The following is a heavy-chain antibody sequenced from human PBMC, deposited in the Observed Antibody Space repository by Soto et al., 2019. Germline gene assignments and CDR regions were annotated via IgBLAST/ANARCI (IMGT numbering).Heavy chain of an antibody. D-gene: IGHD3-22*01. CDR2: ISAYNGNT. V-gene: IGHV1-18*01. CDR3: ARGPPSYYDSSGYYKYFDY. Sequence: ASVKVSCKASGYTFTIYAMHLVRQAPGQRLEWMGWISAYNGNTNYAQKLQGRDTMTTDTSTSTAYMELRSLRSDDTAVYSCARGPPSYYDSSGYYKYFDYWGQGTLVTVSS. CDR1: GYTFTIYA. J-gene: IGHJ4*02.